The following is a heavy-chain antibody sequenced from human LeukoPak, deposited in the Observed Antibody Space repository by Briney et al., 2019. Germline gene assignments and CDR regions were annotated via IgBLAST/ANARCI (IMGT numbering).Heavy chain of an antibody. CDR1: GYSITSGYY. J-gene: IGHJ5*02. D-gene: IGHD6-6*01. CDR2: IYHSGTT. CDR3: ARDGDSSSSLGWFDP. V-gene: IGHV4-38-2*02. Sequence: SETLSLTCTVSGYSITSGYYWGWIRQPPGKGLEWIGSIYHSGTTYYKPSLKSRVTISVDTSKNQFSLKLSSVTAADTAVYYCARDGDSSSSLGWFDPWGQGTLVTVSS.